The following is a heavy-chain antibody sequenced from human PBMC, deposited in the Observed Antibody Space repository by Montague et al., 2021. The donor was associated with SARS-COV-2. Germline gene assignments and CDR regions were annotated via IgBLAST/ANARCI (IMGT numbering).Heavy chain of an antibody. J-gene: IGHJ4*02. CDR2: IFYTGST. Sequence: SETLSLTCAGSGGSTSDDYWTWMGQSTGKGQQWIGYIFYTGSTKFNPSLKSRVSMSLDTSKNHFSLRLSAVTAADTARYYCARAQNICFIANCVNYFDLWGLGALVTVFS. D-gene: IGHD2-15*01. V-gene: IGHV4-59*01. CDR3: ARAQNICFIANCVNYFDL. CDR1: GGSTSDDY.